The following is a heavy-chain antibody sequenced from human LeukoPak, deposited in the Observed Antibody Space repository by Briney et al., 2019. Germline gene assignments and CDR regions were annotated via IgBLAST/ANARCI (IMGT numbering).Heavy chain of an antibody. CDR3: VKDSVVVAGLVNYFDY. CDR2: ISGSGGDT. CDR1: GFTVSNYA. D-gene: IGHD6-19*01. Sequence: PGGSLRPSCAASGFTVSNYAMSWVRQAPGKGLEWDSAISGSGGDTFYTDSVKGRFTISRDNSKNTLYLQMKGLRAEDTAVYYCVKDSVVVAGLVNYFDYWGQGTLVTVSS. J-gene: IGHJ4*02. V-gene: IGHV3-23*01.